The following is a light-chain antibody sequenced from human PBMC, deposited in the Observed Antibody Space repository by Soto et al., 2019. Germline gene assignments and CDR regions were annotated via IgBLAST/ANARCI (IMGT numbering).Light chain of an antibody. CDR2: DAS. CDR1: QSISSW. V-gene: IGKV1-5*01. J-gene: IGKJ1*01. Sequence: IQMTQSPSTLSATVGDRVTITCRASQSISSWLAWYQQKPGKALKLLXYDASSLESGVPSRFSGSGSGTEFTLTISSLQPEDFANYYCQQYNSYSTWTFGRGTKVDIK. CDR3: QQYNSYSTWT.